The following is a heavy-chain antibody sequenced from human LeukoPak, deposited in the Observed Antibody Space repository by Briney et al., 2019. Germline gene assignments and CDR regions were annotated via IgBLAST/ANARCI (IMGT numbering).Heavy chain of an antibody. Sequence: ASVKVSCKASGGTFSSYAISWGRQAPGQGLEWMVGIIPIFGTANYAQKFQGRVTITADESTSTAYIDLRSPRSEDTAVYSCARSPIYDILTGYQYFDYCGQGTLVTVSS. V-gene: IGHV1-69*01. CDR2: IIPIFGTA. CDR3: ARSPIYDILTGYQYFDY. J-gene: IGHJ4*02. CDR1: GGTFSSYA. D-gene: IGHD3-9*01.